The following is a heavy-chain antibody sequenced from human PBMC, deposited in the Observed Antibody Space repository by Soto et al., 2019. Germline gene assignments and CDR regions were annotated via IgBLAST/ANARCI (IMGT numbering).Heavy chain of an antibody. CDR3: ARVLLVVTEYFDH. CDR2: IKQDGSEK. V-gene: IGHV3-7*03. Sequence: EVVLVESGGGLVQPGGSLRLSCVASGFTFSSYWMSWVRQAPGKGLEWVANIKQDGSEKHYVDSVKGRFTISRDNAKSSLYLQMNSLRAEDTAVYYCARVLLVVTEYFDHWGQGILVTVSS. CDR1: GFTFSSYW. J-gene: IGHJ4*02. D-gene: IGHD3-22*01.